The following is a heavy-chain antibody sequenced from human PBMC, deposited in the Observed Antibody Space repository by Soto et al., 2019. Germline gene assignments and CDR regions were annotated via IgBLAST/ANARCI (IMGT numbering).Heavy chain of an antibody. D-gene: IGHD3-3*01. CDR2: IYHSGST. CDR3: ARLIGVILYLVGFDP. J-gene: IGHJ5*02. V-gene: IGHV4-61*08. Sequence: PSETLSLTCTVSGGSISSDGYYWSCIRQHPGKGLEWIGEIYHSGSTNYNPSLKSRVTISVDTSKNQFSLKLSSVTAADTAVYYCARLIGVILYLVGFDPWGQGTLVTVSS. CDR1: GGSISSDGYY.